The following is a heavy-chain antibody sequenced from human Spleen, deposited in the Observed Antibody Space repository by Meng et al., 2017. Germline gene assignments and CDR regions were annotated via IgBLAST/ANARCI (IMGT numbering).Heavy chain of an antibody. D-gene: IGHD3-9*01. CDR1: GDIFTNYT. J-gene: IGHJ4*02. CDR3: ARYDILTGSRHDYFDY. CDR2: IIPIFGTA. V-gene: IGHV1-69*06. Sequence: SVKVSCKSSGDIFTNYTISWVRQAPGQGLEWMGGIIPIFGTANYAQKFQGRVTITADKSTSTAYMELSSLRSEDTAVYYCARYDILTGSRHDYFDYWGQGTLVTVSS.